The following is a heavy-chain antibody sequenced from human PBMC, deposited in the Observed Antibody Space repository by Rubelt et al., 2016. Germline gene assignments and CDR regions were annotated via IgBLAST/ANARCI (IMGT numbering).Heavy chain of an antibody. V-gene: IGHV4-34*01. CDR1: GGSFSGYY. Sequence: QVQLQQWGAGLLKPSETLSLTCAVYGGSFSGYYWSWIRQPPGKGLEWIGEINHSGSTNYNPSLKSRVTISVDPSKNQFSLKLSSVTAADTAVYYGARGPGFRSQLERQTCYYYYYYMDVWGKGTTVTVSS. CDR2: INHSGST. D-gene: IGHD1-1*01. CDR3: ARGPGFRSQLERQTCYYYYYYMDV. J-gene: IGHJ6*03.